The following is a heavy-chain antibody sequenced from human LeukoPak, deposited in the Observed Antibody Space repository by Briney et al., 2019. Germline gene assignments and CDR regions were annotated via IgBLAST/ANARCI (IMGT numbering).Heavy chain of an antibody. D-gene: IGHD3-10*01. J-gene: IGHJ4*02. Sequence: SGPTLVKPTQTLTLTCSISGFSLSASGLGVGWIRQPPVKALEWLALIYGNDDEHYSPSLKSRLTISKDTSKNQVVLKMTDMDPVDTATYYCAHRRAYGSGTYLPYYFDYWGQGTLVTVSS. CDR1: GFSLSASGLG. CDR3: AHRRAYGSGTYLPYYFDY. V-gene: IGHV2-5*01. CDR2: IYGNDDE.